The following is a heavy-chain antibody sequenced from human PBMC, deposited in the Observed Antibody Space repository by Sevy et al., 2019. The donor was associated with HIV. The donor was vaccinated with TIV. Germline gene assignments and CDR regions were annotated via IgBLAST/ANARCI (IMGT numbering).Heavy chain of an antibody. V-gene: IGHV4-30-4*01. D-gene: IGHD1-1*01. CDR2: FFHSGTM. CDR3: ARSQNLDSSPFDY. J-gene: IGHJ4*02. Sequence: SETLSLTCTVSGNSISADDYYWSWIRQPPGKGLEWIGYFFHSGTMYPNPSLKSRSVISVDRSKNMVYLNLTSVTAADTAVYFCARSQNLDSSPFDYWGQGALVTVSS. CDR1: GNSISADDYY.